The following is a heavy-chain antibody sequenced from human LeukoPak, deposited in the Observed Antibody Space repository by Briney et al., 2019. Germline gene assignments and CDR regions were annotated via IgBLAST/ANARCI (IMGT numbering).Heavy chain of an antibody. Sequence: ASVKVSCKASGYTFTCYYMHWVRHAPGQGLEWMGWINPNSGGTNYAQKFQGRVTMTRDTSISTAYMELSRLRSDDTAVYYCARGDTYYYDSSGSSDWFDPWGQGTLVTVSS. CDR3: ARGDTYYYDSSGSSDWFDP. V-gene: IGHV1-2*02. J-gene: IGHJ5*02. D-gene: IGHD3-22*01. CDR2: INPNSGGT. CDR1: GYTFTCYY.